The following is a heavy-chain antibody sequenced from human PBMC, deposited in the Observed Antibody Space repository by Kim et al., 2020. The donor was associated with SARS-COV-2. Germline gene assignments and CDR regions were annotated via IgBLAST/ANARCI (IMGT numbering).Heavy chain of an antibody. CDR1: GFTFSSYG. CDR2: ISYDGSNK. V-gene: IGHV3-30*18. J-gene: IGHJ4*02. D-gene: IGHD4-4*01. CDR3: AKVLDIPYSNYREGAEY. Sequence: GGSLRLSCAASGFTFSSYGMHWVRQAPGKGLEWVAVISYDGSNKYYADSVKGRFTISRDNSKNTLYLQMNSLRAEDTAVYYCAKVLDIPYSNYREGAEYWGQGTLVTVSS.